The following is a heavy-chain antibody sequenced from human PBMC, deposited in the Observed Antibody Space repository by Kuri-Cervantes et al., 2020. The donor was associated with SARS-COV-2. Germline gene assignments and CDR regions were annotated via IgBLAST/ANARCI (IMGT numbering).Heavy chain of an antibody. V-gene: IGHV3-15*07. CDR2: IKSKTDGGTT. J-gene: IGHJ3*02. CDR3: AKVTRSGYFPFAFDI. CDR1: GFTFSNAW. Sequence: GESLKISCAASGFTFSNAWMNWVRQAPGKGLEWVGRIKSKTDGGTTDYAAPVKGRFTISRDDSKNTLYLQMSSLRAEDTAVYYCAKVTRSGYFPFAFDIWGQGTMVTVSS. D-gene: IGHD3-22*01.